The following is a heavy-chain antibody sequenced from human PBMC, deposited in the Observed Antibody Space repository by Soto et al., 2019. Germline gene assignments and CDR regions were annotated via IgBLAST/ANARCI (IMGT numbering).Heavy chain of an antibody. CDR1: GYTFTSYD. Sequence: VKVSCKASGYTFTSYDINWVRQATGQGLEWMGWMNPNSGNTGYAQKFQGRVTITADKSTSTAYMELSSLRAEDTALYYCAKDRGSGSYAANYYYGMDVWGQGTTVTVSS. V-gene: IGHV1-8*01. CDR2: MNPNSGNT. J-gene: IGHJ6*02. D-gene: IGHD3-10*01. CDR3: AKDRGSGSYAANYYYGMDV.